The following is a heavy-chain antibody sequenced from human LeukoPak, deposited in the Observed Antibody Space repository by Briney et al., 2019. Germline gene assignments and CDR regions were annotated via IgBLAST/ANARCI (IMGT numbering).Heavy chain of an antibody. CDR1: GGSISSYY. D-gene: IGHD6-6*01. Sequence: SGTLSLTCTVSGGSISSYYWSWIRQPPGKGLEWIGYICYSGITNYPPSLKSRVTISVDTSKAQFTLKLSSVTAADTAVYYCARLYSSSRGFDYWGQGTLVT. J-gene: IGHJ4*02. CDR2: ICYSGIT. V-gene: IGHV4-59*08. CDR3: ARLYSSSRGFDY.